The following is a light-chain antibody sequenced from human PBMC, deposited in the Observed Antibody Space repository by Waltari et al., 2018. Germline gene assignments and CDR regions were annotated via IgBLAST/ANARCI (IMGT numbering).Light chain of an antibody. V-gene: IGLV1-44*01. CDR2: NNN. CDR1: SSNIGSNT. Sequence: QSVLTQPPSASGTPGQGVTISCSGSSSNIGSNTVNWYQQLPGTAPKLLIYNNNQRPSGVPDLFSGSRSGTSASLAISGLQSEDEADYYCAAWDDSLNAWVFGGGTKLTVL. J-gene: IGLJ3*02. CDR3: AAWDDSLNAWV.